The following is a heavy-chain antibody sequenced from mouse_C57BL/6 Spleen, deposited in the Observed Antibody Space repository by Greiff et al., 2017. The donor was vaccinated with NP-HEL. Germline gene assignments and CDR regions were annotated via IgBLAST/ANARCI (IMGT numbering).Heavy chain of an antibody. CDR3: ARDAYYGPMDY. J-gene: IGHJ4*01. D-gene: IGHD1-1*02. CDR2: SRNKANDYTT. CDR1: GFTFSDFY. Sequence: EVHLVESGGGLVQSGRSLRLSCATSGFTFSDFYMEWVRQAPGKGLEWIAASRNKANDYTTEYSASVKGRFIVSRDTSQSILYLQMNALRAEDTAIYYCARDAYYGPMDYWGQGTSVTVSS. V-gene: IGHV7-1*01.